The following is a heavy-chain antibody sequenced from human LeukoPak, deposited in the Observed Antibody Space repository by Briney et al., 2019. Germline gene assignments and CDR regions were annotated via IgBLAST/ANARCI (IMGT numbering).Heavy chain of an antibody. CDR1: GGSISSSNFY. Sequence: SETLSLTCTVSGGSISSSNFYWGWIRQPPGKGLEWIGSIYYSGSTYYNPPLKSRVTISVDTSKNQFSLKLSSVTAADTAVYYCAREPLDDYGGNLGWYFDLWGRGTLVTVSS. D-gene: IGHD4-23*01. CDR3: AREPLDDYGGNLGWYFDL. V-gene: IGHV4-39*07. J-gene: IGHJ2*01. CDR2: IYYSGST.